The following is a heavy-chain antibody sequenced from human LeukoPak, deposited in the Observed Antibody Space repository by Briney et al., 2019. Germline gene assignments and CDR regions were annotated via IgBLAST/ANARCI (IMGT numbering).Heavy chain of an antibody. CDR3: ARYNAGIAAASFAFDI. CDR2: IYYSGST. J-gene: IGHJ3*02. Sequence: MASETLSLICTVSGGSISSYYWSWIRQPPGKGLEWIGYIYYSGSTNYNPSLKSRVTISVDTSKNQFSLKLSSVTAADTAVYYCARYNAGIAAASFAFDIWGQGTMVTVSS. D-gene: IGHD6-13*01. V-gene: IGHV4-59*01. CDR1: GGSISSYY.